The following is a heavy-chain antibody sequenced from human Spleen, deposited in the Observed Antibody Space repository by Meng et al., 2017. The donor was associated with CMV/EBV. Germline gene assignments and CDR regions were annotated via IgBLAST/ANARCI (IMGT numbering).Heavy chain of an antibody. CDR3: AGRTVAGDFDY. D-gene: IGHD6-19*01. Sequence: SETLSLTCTVSGGSISSYYWSWIRQPPGKGLEWLGHIYYSGSTNYNPSLGGRVTISVDTSKNQFSLKVSSVTASDTAVYYCAGRTVAGDFDYWGPGTLVTVSS. CDR1: GGSISSYY. CDR2: IYYSGST. J-gene: IGHJ4*02. V-gene: IGHV4-59*01.